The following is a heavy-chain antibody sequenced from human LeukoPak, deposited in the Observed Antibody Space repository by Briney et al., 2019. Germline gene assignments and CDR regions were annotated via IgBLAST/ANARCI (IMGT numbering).Heavy chain of an antibody. CDR3: ARDPTSSSGWYWGPNLFDY. Sequence: PGGSLRLSCAASGFTFSSYSMNWVRQAPGKGLEWVSSISSSSSYIYYADSVKGRFTISRDNAKNSLYLQMNSLRAEDTAVYYCARDPTSSSGWYWGPNLFDYWGQGTLVTVSS. J-gene: IGHJ4*02. D-gene: IGHD6-19*01. CDR1: GFTFSSYS. CDR2: ISSSSSYI. V-gene: IGHV3-21*01.